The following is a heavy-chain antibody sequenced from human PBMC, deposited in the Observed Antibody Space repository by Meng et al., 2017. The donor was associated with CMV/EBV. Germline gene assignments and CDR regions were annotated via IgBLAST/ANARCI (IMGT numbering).Heavy chain of an antibody. D-gene: IGHD2-2*01. Sequence: GGSLRLSCAASGFTFSDHYMDWVRQAPGKGLEWVGRTRNRVNSYTTEYAASVKGRFTISREDSKNSLYPQMNSLKTEDTALYYCASSSVDIHFQHWGQGTLVTVSS. CDR2: TRNRVNSYTT. V-gene: IGHV3-72*01. CDR1: GFTFSDHY. CDR3: ASSSVDIHFQH. J-gene: IGHJ1*01.